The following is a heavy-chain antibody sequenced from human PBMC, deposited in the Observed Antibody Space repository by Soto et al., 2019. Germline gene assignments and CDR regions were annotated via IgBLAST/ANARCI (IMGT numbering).Heavy chain of an antibody. Sequence: EVQLVESGGGLVKPGGSLRLSCAASGFSFSTYSINWVRQAPGKGLEWVSSISSNSNHVYYADSVKGRFTISRDNAKNSLYLQMNSLRAEDTAVYYCARDLPLYTGVFDMWGQGTMVTVSS. CDR1: GFSFSTYS. CDR3: ARDLPLYTGVFDM. V-gene: IGHV3-21*01. J-gene: IGHJ3*02. CDR2: ISSNSNHV. D-gene: IGHD2-2*02.